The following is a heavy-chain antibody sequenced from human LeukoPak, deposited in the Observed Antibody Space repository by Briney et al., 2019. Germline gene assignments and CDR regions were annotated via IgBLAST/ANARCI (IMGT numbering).Heavy chain of an antibody. CDR3: ARECRDGYNPRAGGSWFDP. V-gene: IGHV4-34*01. J-gene: IGHJ5*02. CDR1: GGSFSGYY. CDR2: INHSGST. Sequence: SETLSLTCAVYGGSFSGYYWSWIRQPPGKGLEWIGEINHSGSTNYNPSLKSRVTISVDKSRNQFSLKLSSVTAADTAVYYCARECRDGYNPRAGGSWFDPWGQGTLVTASS. D-gene: IGHD5-24*01.